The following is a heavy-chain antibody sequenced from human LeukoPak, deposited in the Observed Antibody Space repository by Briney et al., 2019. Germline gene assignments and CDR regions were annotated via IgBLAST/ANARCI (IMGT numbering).Heavy chain of an antibody. CDR3: ASGGYGSGSYYNRQIDY. CDR2: INPNSGGT. Sequence: ASVKVSCKASGYTFTGYYMHWVRQAPGQGLEWMGWINPNSGGTNYAQKFQGRVTMTRDTSISTAYMELSRLRSDDTAVYYRASGGYGSGSYYNRQIDYWGQGTLVTVSS. V-gene: IGHV1-2*02. CDR1: GYTFTGYY. J-gene: IGHJ4*02. D-gene: IGHD3-10*01.